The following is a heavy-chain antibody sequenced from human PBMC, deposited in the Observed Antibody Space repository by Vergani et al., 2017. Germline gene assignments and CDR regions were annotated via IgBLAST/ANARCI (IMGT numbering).Heavy chain of an antibody. J-gene: IGHJ6*02. CDR1: GFTVSSNY. D-gene: IGHD6-13*01. V-gene: IGHV3-66*02. Sequence: EVQLMESGGGLVQPGGSLRLSCATSGFTVSSNYMSWVRQAPGKGLEWVSVIYSGGNTYYADSVKGRFTISRDNSKNTLYLQMNSLRAEDSALYYCARDRGVGAAGPFYYYYYGMDVWGQGTTVTVSS. CDR2: IYSGGNT. CDR3: ARDRGVGAAGPFYYYYYGMDV.